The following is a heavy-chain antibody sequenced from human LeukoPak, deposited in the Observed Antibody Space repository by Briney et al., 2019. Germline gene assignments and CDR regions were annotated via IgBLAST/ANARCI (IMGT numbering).Heavy chain of an antibody. Sequence: GGSLRLSCAASAFTFSSYWMSWVRQAPGKGLEWVASIKQDESEKYYVDSVKGRFSISKDNAKNSLYLQLNSLRAEDTAVYYCARDLGQYYDTSDNWFDPWGQGTLVTVSS. CDR2: IKQDESEK. CDR1: AFTFSSYW. V-gene: IGHV3-7*01. J-gene: IGHJ5*02. D-gene: IGHD3-22*01. CDR3: ARDLGQYYDTSDNWFDP.